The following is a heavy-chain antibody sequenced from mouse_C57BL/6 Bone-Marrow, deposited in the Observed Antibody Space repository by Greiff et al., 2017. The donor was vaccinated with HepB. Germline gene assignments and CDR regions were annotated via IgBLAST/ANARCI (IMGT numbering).Heavy chain of an antibody. CDR3: ARYRATTVVASRGYFDV. V-gene: IGHV7-3*01. Sequence: EVKLMESGGGLVQPGGSLSLSCAASGFTFTDYYMSWVRQPPGKALEWLGFIRNKANGYTTEYSASVKGRFTISRDNSKSILYLQMNALRAEDSATYYCARYRATTVVASRGYFDVWGTGTTVTVSS. CDR1: GFTFTDYY. D-gene: IGHD1-1*01. J-gene: IGHJ1*03. CDR2: IRNKANGYTT.